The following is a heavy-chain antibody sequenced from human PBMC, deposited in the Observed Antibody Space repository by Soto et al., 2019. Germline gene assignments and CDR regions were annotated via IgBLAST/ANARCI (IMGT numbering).Heavy chain of an antibody. J-gene: IGHJ5*02. D-gene: IGHD3-3*01. Sequence: ASVKVSCKASGYTFTGYYMHWVRQAPGQGLERMGWINPNSGGTNYAQKFQGWVTMTRDTSISTAYMELSRLRSDDTAAYYCAREYYDFWSGYYTEPNWFDPWGQGTLVTVSS. V-gene: IGHV1-2*04. CDR2: INPNSGGT. CDR1: GYTFTGYY. CDR3: AREYYDFWSGYYTEPNWFDP.